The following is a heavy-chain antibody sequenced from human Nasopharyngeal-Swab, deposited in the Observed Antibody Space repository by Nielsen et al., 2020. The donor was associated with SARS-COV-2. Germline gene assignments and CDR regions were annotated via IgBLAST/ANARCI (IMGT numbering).Heavy chain of an antibody. Sequence: GESLKISCAASGFTFSSYSMNWVRQAPGKGLEWVSSISSSSSYIYYADSVKGRFTISRDNAKNSLYLQMNSLRAEDTAVYYCARDYDFWSGYYNYYYGMDVWGQGTTVTVSS. CDR3: ARDYDFWSGYYNYYYGMDV. CDR1: GFTFSSYS. J-gene: IGHJ6*02. D-gene: IGHD3-3*01. V-gene: IGHV3-21*01. CDR2: ISSSSSYI.